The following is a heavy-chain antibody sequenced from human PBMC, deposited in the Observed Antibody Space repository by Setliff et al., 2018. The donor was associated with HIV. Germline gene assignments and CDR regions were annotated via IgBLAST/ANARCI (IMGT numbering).Heavy chain of an antibody. CDR1: GGSISSHY. CDR3: ARVEAKVRGATYAMDV. V-gene: IGHV4-59*11. D-gene: IGHD3-10*01. CDR2: IHYSGST. J-gene: IGHJ6*02. Sequence: SETLSLTCTVSGGSISSHYWSWIRQPPGKGLEWIGSIHYSGSTNYNPSLKSRVTISVDTSKNQLSLNLTSVTAADTAVYYCARVEAKVRGATYAMDVWGQGTTVTVSS.